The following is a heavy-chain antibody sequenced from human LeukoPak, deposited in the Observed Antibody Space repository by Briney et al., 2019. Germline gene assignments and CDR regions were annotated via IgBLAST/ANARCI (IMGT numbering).Heavy chain of an antibody. J-gene: IGHJ4*02. CDR1: GFIFSSYA. CDR2: ISGSGGTT. D-gene: IGHD2-21*02. Sequence: GGSLRLSCAASGFIFSSYAMSWVRQAPGKGLEWVSGISGSGGTTYYADSVKGRFFIYRDNSKNTLSLQMNSLRVKDTAVYYCAKDGDWAFDHWGQGTLVSVSS. CDR3: AKDGDWAFDH. V-gene: IGHV3-23*01.